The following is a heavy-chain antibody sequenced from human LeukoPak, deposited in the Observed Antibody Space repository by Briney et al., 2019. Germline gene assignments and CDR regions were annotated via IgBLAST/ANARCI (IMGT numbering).Heavy chain of an antibody. J-gene: IGHJ4*02. CDR1: GDSVSSNSAA. CDR3: ASVSDKKFSSDY. V-gene: IGHV6-1*01. Sequence: SQTLTLTCAISGDSVSSNSAAWNWITQSPSRGLEWLGRTYYRSKWYNDYAGSVKSRITNNPDTSKNQSSLELNDVTPEDTAVYFSASVSDKKFSSDYWGQGTLVTVSS. D-gene: IGHD5/OR15-5a*01. CDR2: TYYRSKWYN.